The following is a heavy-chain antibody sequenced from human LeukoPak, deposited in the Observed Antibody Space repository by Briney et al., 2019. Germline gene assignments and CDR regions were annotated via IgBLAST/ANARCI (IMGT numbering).Heavy chain of an antibody. CDR3: ARVATTVTTVYYFDY. V-gene: IGHV4-31*03. J-gene: IGHJ4*02. Sequence: PSQTLSLTCTVSGGSISSGGYYWSWIRQHPGKGLEWIGYIYYSGSTYYNPSLKSRVTISVDTSKNQFSLKLSSVTVADTAVYYCARVATTVTTVYYFDYWGQGTLVTVSS. CDR1: GGSISSGGYY. CDR2: IYYSGST. D-gene: IGHD4-17*01.